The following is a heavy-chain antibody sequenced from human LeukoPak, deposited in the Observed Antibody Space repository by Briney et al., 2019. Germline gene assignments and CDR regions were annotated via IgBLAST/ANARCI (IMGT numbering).Heavy chain of an antibody. J-gene: IGHJ4*02. CDR1: GYSVTQLS. CDR2: FDPEHGEA. V-gene: IGHV1-24*01. CDR3: ASGISGAGTTGVLDY. D-gene: IGHD1-1*01. Sequence: GASVTVSYMVSGYSVTQLSMHWVRQAPGKGLEWMGGFDPEHGEAIHAQKFQGRVTMTEDTSTDTAYMELSSLRSEDAAVYYCASGISGAGTTGVLDYWGQGTLVTVSS.